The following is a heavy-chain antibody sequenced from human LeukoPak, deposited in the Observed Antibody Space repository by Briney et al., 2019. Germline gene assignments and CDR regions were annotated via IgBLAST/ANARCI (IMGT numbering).Heavy chain of an antibody. CDR3: AKGGGPDYMWAFDI. V-gene: IGHV3-9*03. CDR1: GFTFDDYA. Sequence: GGSLRLSCAASGFTFDDYAMHWVRQAPGKGLEWVSGISWNSGSIGYADSVKGRFTISRDNAKNSLYLQMNSLRTEDMALHYCAKGGGPDYMWAFDIWGQGTMVTVSS. J-gene: IGHJ3*02. D-gene: IGHD4-11*01. CDR2: ISWNSGSI.